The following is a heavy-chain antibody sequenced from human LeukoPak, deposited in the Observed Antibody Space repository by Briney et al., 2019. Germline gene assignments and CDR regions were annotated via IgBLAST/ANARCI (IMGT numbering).Heavy chain of an antibody. V-gene: IGHV3-23*01. CDR1: GFTFSDYY. CDR3: AKAPTTPGKYSSGAAGAFDI. Sequence: GGSLRLSCAASGFTFSDYYMSWVRQAPGKGLEWVSAISGSGGSTYYADSVKGRFTISRDNSKNTLYLQMNSLRAEDTAVYYCAKAPTTPGKYSSGAAGAFDIWGQGTMVTVSS. J-gene: IGHJ3*02. D-gene: IGHD6-19*01. CDR2: ISGSGGST.